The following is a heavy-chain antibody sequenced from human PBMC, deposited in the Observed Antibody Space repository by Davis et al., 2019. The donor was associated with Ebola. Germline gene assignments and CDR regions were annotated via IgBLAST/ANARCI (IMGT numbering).Heavy chain of an antibody. D-gene: IGHD3-3*01. CDR3: AKDGAGWSFDY. V-gene: IGHV3-23*01. J-gene: IGHJ4*02. Sequence: PGGSLRLSCAASGFPFRAYDMNWVRQAPGKGLEWVSDISNGGMTSYAASVKGRFTISRDNSKNMLYLQMHSLRVEDTAVYYCAKDGAGWSFDYWGQGTLVTVPS. CDR2: ISNGGMT. CDR1: GFPFRAYD.